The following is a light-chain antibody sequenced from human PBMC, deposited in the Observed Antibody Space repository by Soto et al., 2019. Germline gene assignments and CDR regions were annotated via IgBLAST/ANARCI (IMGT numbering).Light chain of an antibody. CDR1: SSNIGAGYE. CDR2: GNN. V-gene: IGLV1-40*01. J-gene: IGLJ1*01. Sequence: QSVLTQPPSVSGAPGQRVTISCTGSSSNIGAGYEVHWYQQLPGTAPKLLIYGNNNRPSGVPDRFSGSKSGTSASLAITGLQAEDEAEYYCQSYDSGLSAYVFGTGTKVTVL. CDR3: QSYDSGLSAYV.